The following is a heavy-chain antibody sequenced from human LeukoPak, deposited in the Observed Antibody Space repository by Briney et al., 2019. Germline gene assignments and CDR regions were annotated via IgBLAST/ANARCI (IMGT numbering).Heavy chain of an antibody. CDR2: INHSGST. Sequence: SETLSLTCTVSGGSISGSSYYWGWIRQPPGKGLEWIGEINHSGSTNYNPSLKSRVTISVDTSKNQFSLKLASVTAADTAIYYCAKGAGGFSYYNWFDPWGQGTLVTVSS. CDR1: GGSISGSSYY. D-gene: IGHD5-18*01. CDR3: AKGAGGFSYYNWFDP. V-gene: IGHV4-39*07. J-gene: IGHJ5*02.